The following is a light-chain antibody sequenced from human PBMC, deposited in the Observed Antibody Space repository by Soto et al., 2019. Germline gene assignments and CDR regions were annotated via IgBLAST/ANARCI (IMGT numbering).Light chain of an antibody. CDR1: QRVNNY. V-gene: IGKV1-39*01. J-gene: IGKJ1*01. CDR2: AAS. Sequence: DVQMTQSPSSLSASVGDRVTITCRASQRVNNYLNWYQQKPGEATKLLISAASSWQIGVPSRFGGSASGTDFTLAISRLQPEDFAIYYCQQSYITPWTFGQGTKVDIK. CDR3: QQSYITPWT.